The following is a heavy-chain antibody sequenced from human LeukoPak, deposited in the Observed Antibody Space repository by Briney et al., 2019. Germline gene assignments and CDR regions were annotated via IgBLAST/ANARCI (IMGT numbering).Heavy chain of an antibody. D-gene: IGHD5-18*01. Sequence: GGSLRLSCAASGFTFSNYAMTWVRQAPEKGLKWVSSISDSGGGTYYEDSVKGRFTISRDNSKNTLYLQMNSLRAEDTAVYYCAKGRDSYGYGDFDYWGQGTLVTVSS. V-gene: IGHV3-23*01. CDR3: AKGRDSYGYGDFDY. CDR1: GFTFSNYA. J-gene: IGHJ4*02. CDR2: ISDSGGGT.